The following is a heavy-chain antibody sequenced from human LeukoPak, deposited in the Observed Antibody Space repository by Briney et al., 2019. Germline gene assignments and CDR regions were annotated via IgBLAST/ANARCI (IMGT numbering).Heavy chain of an antibody. CDR2: IGVGGGST. CDR1: GFTFSNYV. Sequence: GGSLRLSCAASGFTFSNYVMSWVRQAPGKGLEWVSGIGVGGGSTYYADSVKGRFTISRGNSNNTLYLQMNSLRAEDTPVYYWAKGAGAGPEGFFDFGGRGTLVTVPS. V-gene: IGHV3-23*01. CDR3: AKGAGAGPEGFFDF. D-gene: IGHD6-19*01. J-gene: IGHJ2*01.